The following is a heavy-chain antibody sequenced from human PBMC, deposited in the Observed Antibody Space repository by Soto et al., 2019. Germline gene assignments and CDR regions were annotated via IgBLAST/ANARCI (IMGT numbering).Heavy chain of an antibody. Sequence: PGGSLRLSCAASGFTFSSYWMHWVRQAPGKGLVWVSRINSDGSSTSYADSVKGRFTISRDNAKNTLYLQMNSLRAEDTAVYYCARSVTRRRYDMDVWGQGTTVTVSS. J-gene: IGHJ6*02. CDR3: ARSVTRRRYDMDV. CDR2: INSDGSST. V-gene: IGHV3-74*01. D-gene: IGHD4-4*01. CDR1: GFTFSSYW.